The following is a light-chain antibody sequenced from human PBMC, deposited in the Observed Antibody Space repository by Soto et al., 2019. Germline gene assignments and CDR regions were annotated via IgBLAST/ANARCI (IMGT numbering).Light chain of an antibody. CDR3: QQYNNWRGT. CDR2: GAS. Sequence: EIVMTQSPATLSVSPGERATLYFRASQSVSSNLALYQQKPGQAPRLLIYGASTRATGIPARFSGSGSGTEFTLTISSLQSEDFAVYYCQQYNNWRGTFGQGTKVDIK. V-gene: IGKV3-15*01. CDR1: QSVSSN. J-gene: IGKJ1*01.